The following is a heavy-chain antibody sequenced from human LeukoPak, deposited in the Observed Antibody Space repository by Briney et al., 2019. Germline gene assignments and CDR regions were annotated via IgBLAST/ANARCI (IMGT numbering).Heavy chain of an antibody. CDR3: AKPRTIFGVAAAAFDT. J-gene: IGHJ3*02. D-gene: IGHD3-3*01. CDR2: IYYRGST. CDR1: VDSISRYY. V-gene: IGHV4-59*07. Sequence: SDTLSLTCTLSVDSISRYYGSCIRHPPGKGLEWIGYIYYRGSTNYNTPLKSRVTIPVETSKNQSSLKLNYATAADTAVNYCAKPRTIFGVAAAAFDTWGQGTMVTVSS.